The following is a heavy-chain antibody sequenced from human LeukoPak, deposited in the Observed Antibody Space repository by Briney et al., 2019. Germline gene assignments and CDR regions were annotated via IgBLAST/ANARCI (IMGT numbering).Heavy chain of an antibody. V-gene: IGHV3-23*01. CDR1: GFTFSSYA. J-gene: IGHJ6*02. D-gene: IGHD1-1*01. Sequence: PGGSLRLSCAASGFTFSSYAMSWVRQAPGKGLEWVSAISGSGGSTYYVDSVKGRFTISRDNSKNTLYLQMNSLRAEDTAVYYCAKSTRDFYYYYGMDVWGQGTTVTVS. CDR2: ISGSGGST. CDR3: AKSTRDFYYYYGMDV.